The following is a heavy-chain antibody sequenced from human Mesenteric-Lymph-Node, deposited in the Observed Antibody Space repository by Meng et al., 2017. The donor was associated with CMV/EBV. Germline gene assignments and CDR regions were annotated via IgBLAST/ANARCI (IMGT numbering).Heavy chain of an antibody. V-gene: IGHV3-48*04. Sequence: GGSLRLSCAASGFTFSSYDMNWVRQAPGKGLEWVSYISSGSSTIYYADSVKGRFTISRDNAKNSLYLQMNSLRAEDTAVYYCARPDTPYYYDSSGYLPFDYWGQGTLVTVSS. D-gene: IGHD3-22*01. CDR3: ARPDTPYYYDSSGYLPFDY. J-gene: IGHJ4*02. CDR2: ISSGSSTI. CDR1: GFTFSSYD.